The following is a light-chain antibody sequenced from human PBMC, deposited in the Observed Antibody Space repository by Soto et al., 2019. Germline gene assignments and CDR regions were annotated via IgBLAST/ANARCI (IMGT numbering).Light chain of an antibody. CDR3: GTWHSRLSAYV. V-gene: IGLV1-51*01. CDR1: SSNIGNNY. CDR2: DNN. J-gene: IGLJ1*01. Sequence: QSVLTPPPSVSAAPGQKVTISYSGSSSNIGNNYVSWYQQLPGTAPKLLIYDNNKRPSGIPDRFFRSKSGTSATLGITGLQTGDEDDYYCGTWHSRLSAYVFGTGTKVTVL.